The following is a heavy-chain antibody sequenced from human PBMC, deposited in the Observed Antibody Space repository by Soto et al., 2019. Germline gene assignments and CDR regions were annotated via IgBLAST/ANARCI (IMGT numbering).Heavy chain of an antibody. J-gene: IGHJ4*02. D-gene: IGHD1-1*01. Sequence: QVHLVQSGAEVKKPGASVKVSCKGSGYDFTTYGITWVRQAPGQGLEGMAWISAHNGNTEYAQKLQGRVTVTRDTATSTVYRALGSLSCDDTGMYFCARGRYGDYWGQGALVTGSS. V-gene: IGHV1-18*01. CDR2: ISAHNGNT. CDR1: GYDFTTYG. CDR3: ARGRYGDY.